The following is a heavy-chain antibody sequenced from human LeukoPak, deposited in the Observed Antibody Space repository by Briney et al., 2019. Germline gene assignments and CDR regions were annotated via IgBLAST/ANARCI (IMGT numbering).Heavy chain of an antibody. V-gene: IGHV1-2*02. J-gene: IGHJ3*02. Sequence: ASVKVSCKASGGTFSSYAISWVRQAPGQGLEWMGWINPNSGGTNYAQKFQGRVTMTRDTSISTAYMELSRLRSDDTAVYYCARVKGVGDSSSWHSDAFDIWGQGTMVTVSS. CDR3: ARVKGVGDSSSWHSDAFDI. CDR1: GGTFSSYA. CDR2: INPNSGGT. D-gene: IGHD6-13*01.